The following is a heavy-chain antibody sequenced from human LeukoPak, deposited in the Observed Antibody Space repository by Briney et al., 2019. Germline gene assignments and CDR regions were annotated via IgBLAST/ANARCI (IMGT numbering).Heavy chain of an antibody. J-gene: IGHJ3*02. CDR2: IYYSGST. V-gene: IGHV4-59*01. CDR3: ARGTDDYSDAFDI. D-gene: IGHD4-11*01. CDR1: GGSISSYY. Sequence: SETLSLTCTVSGGSISSYYWSWIRQPPGKGLEWIRYIYYSGSTNYNPSLKSRVTISVDTSKNQFSLKLSSVTAADTAVYYCARGTDDYSDAFDIWGQGTMVTVSS.